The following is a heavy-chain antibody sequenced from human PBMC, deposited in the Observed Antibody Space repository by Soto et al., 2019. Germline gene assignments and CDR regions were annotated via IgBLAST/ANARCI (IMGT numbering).Heavy chain of an antibody. Sequence: PSETLSLTCAVSGGSISSGGYSWSWIRQPPGKGLEWIGYIYHSGSTYYNPSLKSRVTISVDRSKNQFSLKLSSVTAADTAVYYCARGRVDIVVVPAAVFFDYWGQGTLVTVSS. CDR1: GGSISSGGYS. CDR2: IYHSGST. V-gene: IGHV4-30-2*01. J-gene: IGHJ4*02. CDR3: ARGRVDIVVVPAAVFFDY. D-gene: IGHD2-2*03.